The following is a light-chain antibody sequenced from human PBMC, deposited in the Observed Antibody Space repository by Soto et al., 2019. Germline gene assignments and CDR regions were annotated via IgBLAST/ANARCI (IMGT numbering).Light chain of an antibody. V-gene: IGKV1-9*01. CDR1: QGISSY. CDR2: SAS. CDR3: QQLNRFPRT. J-gene: IGKJ1*01. Sequence: DIQLTQSPSFLSASVGDRVTITCRASQGISSYLAWYQQRPGKVPRFLTHSASTLQSGVPSRFSATGSGTTFTLTISSLQPEDIATYYCQQLNRFPRTFGHGTKVEV.